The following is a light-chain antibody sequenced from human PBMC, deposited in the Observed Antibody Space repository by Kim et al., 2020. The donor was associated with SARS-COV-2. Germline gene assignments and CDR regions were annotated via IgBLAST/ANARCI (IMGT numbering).Light chain of an antibody. CDR2: AAS. V-gene: IGKV1-12*01. CDR3: QQANSFPYT. CDR1: QRISSW. Sequence: ASVVDRVTFTCRASQRISSWLAWYQQKPGKAPNLLIIAASTLHGGVPSRFSGSGSGTDFTLTISSLQPEDSATYYCQQANSFPYTFGQGAKLEI. J-gene: IGKJ2*01.